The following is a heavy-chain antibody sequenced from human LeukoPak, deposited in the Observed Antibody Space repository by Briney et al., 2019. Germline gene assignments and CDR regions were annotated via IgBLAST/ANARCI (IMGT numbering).Heavy chain of an antibody. CDR2: INSNGGST. Sequence: GGSLRLSCAASGFTFTKYWMTWVRQAPGKGLEWVSTINSNGGSTYYASSVKGRFTISRDNSRNTLYLRMSSLRAEDTAVYYCEPPLQFLESWGQGTMVIVSS. D-gene: IGHD3-3*01. V-gene: IGHV3-23*01. J-gene: IGHJ5*02. CDR1: GFTFTKYW. CDR3: EPPLQFLES.